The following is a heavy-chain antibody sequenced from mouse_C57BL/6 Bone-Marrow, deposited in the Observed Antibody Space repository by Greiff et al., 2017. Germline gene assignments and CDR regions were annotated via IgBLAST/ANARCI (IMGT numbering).Heavy chain of an antibody. Sequence: QVQLQQSGAELVRPGASVTLSCKASGYTFTDYEMHWVKQTHVHGLEWIGAIDPETGGTAYNQKFKGKAILTADTSSSTAYMELRSLTSEDSAVYYCTRFHYDLYYYAMDYWGQGTSVTVSS. D-gene: IGHD2-4*01. CDR3: TRFHYDLYYYAMDY. CDR1: GYTFTDYE. CDR2: IDPETGGT. V-gene: IGHV1-15*01. J-gene: IGHJ4*01.